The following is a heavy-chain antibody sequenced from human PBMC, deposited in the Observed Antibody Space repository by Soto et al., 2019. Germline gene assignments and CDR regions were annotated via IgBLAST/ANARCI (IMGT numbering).Heavy chain of an antibody. Sequence: LRLSCAASGFTFSSYAMHWVRQAPGKGLEWVAVISYDGSNKYYADSVKGRFTISRDNSKNTLYLQMNSLRAEDTAVYYCARGFLPSDDSSGYYYPLNDAFDIWGQGTMVTVPS. V-gene: IGHV3-30-3*01. CDR1: GFTFSSYA. J-gene: IGHJ3*02. D-gene: IGHD3-22*01. CDR2: ISYDGSNK. CDR3: ARGFLPSDDSSGYYYPLNDAFDI.